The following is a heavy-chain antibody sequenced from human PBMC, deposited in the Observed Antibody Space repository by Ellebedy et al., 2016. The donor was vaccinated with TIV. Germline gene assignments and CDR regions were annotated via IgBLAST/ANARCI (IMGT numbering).Heavy chain of an antibody. V-gene: IGHV3-48*02. CDR3: ASRAASWYSDNNWFDP. J-gene: IGHJ5*02. CDR2: INAGGERI. Sequence: GESLKISCAGSGFNFGDYSMNWVRQAPGKGLEWISYINAGGERIYYADSVKGRFTISRANARNILYLHMNSLRDEDTAVYYCASRAASWYSDNNWFDPWGQGSPVTVSS. D-gene: IGHD6-13*01. CDR1: GFNFGDYS.